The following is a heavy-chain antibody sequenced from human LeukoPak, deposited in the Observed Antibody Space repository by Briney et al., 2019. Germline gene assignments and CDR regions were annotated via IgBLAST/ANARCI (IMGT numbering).Heavy chain of an antibody. J-gene: IGHJ3*02. D-gene: IGHD4-23*01. CDR3: ARVFRGVVTPTYAFDI. V-gene: IGHV4-61*02. Sequence: SQTLSLTCTVSGGSISSGSYYWSWLRQPAGKGLEWIGRIYTSGSTNYNPSPKSRVTISVDTSKNQFSLKLSSVTAADTAVYYCARVFRGVVTPTYAFDIWGQGTMVTVSS. CDR2: IYTSGST. CDR1: GGSISSGSYY.